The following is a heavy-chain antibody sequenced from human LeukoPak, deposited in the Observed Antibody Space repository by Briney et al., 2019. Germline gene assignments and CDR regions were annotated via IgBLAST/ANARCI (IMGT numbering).Heavy chain of an antibody. J-gene: IGHJ4*02. D-gene: IGHD3-10*01. V-gene: IGHV3-23*01. Sequence: GGSLRLSCAASGFTFSSYGMSWVRQAPGKGLEWVSAISGSGGSTYYADSVKGRFTISRDNSKNTLYLQMNSLRAEDTAVYYCAKVRTRGSYYFDYWGQGTLVTVSS. CDR1: GFTFSSYG. CDR3: AKVRTRGSYYFDY. CDR2: ISGSGGST.